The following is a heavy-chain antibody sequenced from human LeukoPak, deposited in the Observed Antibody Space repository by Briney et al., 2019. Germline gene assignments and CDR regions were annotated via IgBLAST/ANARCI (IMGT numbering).Heavy chain of an antibody. V-gene: IGHV3-30-3*01. D-gene: IGHD6-19*01. Sequence: GRSLRLSCAASGFTFSSYAMHWVRQAPGKGLEWVAVISYDGSNKYYADSVKGRFTISRDNAKNSLYLQMNSLRAEDTAVYYCARLSSGWLDYWGQGTLVTASS. CDR2: ISYDGSNK. CDR1: GFTFSSYA. J-gene: IGHJ4*02. CDR3: ARLSSGWLDY.